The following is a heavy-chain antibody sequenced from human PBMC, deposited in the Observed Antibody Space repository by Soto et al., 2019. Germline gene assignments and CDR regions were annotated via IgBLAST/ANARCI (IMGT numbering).Heavy chain of an antibody. CDR2: ISGSGGST. V-gene: IGHV3-23*01. CDR3: AKDYWIRGLLWFGEWYFDL. CDR1: GFTFSSYA. D-gene: IGHD3-10*01. J-gene: IGHJ2*01. Sequence: PGGSLRLSCAASGFTFSSYAMSWVRQAPGKGLEWVSAISGSGGSTYYADSVKGRFTISRDNSKNTLYLQMNSLRAEDTAVYYCAKDYWIRGLLWFGEWYFDLWGRGTLVTVSS.